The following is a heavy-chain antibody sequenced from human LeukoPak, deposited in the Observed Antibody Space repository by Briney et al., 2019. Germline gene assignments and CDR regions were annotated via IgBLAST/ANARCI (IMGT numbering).Heavy chain of an antibody. J-gene: IGHJ4*02. CDR2: IDPSDSYT. Sequence: GESLKISCKGSGYSFTSYWISWVRQMPGKGLEWMGRIDPSDSYTNFSPSFQGHVTISADKSFSTAYLQWSSLKASDTAMYYCARHPTNLYFDYWGQGTLVTVSS. D-gene: IGHD4/OR15-4a*01. CDR1: GYSFTSYW. CDR3: ARHPTNLYFDY. V-gene: IGHV5-10-1*01.